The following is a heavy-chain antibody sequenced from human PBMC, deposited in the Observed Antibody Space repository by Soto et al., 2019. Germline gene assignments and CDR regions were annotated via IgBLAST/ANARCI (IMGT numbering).Heavy chain of an antibody. CDR2: ILVDGRT. CDR3: AKATATGGGAFDF. V-gene: IGHV3-23*01. CDR1: GFTFSSYS. D-gene: IGHD2-8*02. Sequence: LRLSCAASGFTFSSYSMNWVRQAPGKGLEWVSTILVDGRTFYVDSVKGRFTISRDNSRNTVYLQMNSLTAGDTALYYCAKATATGGGAFDFCGQGTMVTVSS. J-gene: IGHJ3*01.